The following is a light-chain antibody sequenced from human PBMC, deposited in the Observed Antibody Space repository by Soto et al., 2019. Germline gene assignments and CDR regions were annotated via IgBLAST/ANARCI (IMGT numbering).Light chain of an antibody. CDR2: AAS. Sequence: DIQMTQSPSSLSASVGDRVTITCRASETIRRYLNWYQQKPGKAPNLLIYAASSLQSGVPSRFSGSGSGTDFSLTISGLQPDDFATYYCQQSFTTPQTFGQGTKVEIK. CDR1: ETIRRY. CDR3: QQSFTTPQT. J-gene: IGKJ1*01. V-gene: IGKV1-39*01.